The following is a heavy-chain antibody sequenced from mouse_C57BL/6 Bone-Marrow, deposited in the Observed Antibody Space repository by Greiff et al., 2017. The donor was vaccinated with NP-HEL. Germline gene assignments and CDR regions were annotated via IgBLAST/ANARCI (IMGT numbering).Heavy chain of an antibody. D-gene: IGHD2-13*01. CDR1: GYTFTSYW. J-gene: IGHJ4*01. V-gene: IGHV1-52*01. CDR2: IDPSDSET. Sequence: QVQLQQPGAELVRPGSSVKLSCKASGYTFTSYWMHWVKQRPIQGLEWIGNIDPSDSETHYNQKFKDKATLTVDKSSITAYMQLSSLTSEDSAVYDCARREGGTTYAMDYWGQGTSVTVSS. CDR3: ARREGGTTYAMDY.